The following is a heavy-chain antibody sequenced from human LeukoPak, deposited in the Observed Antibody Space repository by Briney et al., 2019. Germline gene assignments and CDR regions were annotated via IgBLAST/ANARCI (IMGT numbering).Heavy chain of an antibody. V-gene: IGHV3-11*04. CDR1: GFTFNDHY. D-gene: IGHD3-22*01. J-gene: IGHJ3*02. CDR3: ARDSHKFDSSGYYPDAFDI. CDR2: ISSSGSSI. Sequence: GGSLRLSCAASGFTFNDHYMGWVRQAPGKGLEWVSYISSSGSSIYYADSVKGRFTISRDNAKKSLYLQMHSLRAEDTAVYYCARDSHKFDSSGYYPDAFDIWGQGTMVTVSS.